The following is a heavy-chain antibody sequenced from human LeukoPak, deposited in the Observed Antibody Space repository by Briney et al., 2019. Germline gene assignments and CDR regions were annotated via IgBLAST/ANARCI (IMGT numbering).Heavy chain of an antibody. V-gene: IGHV3-7*01. D-gene: IGHD3-22*01. CDR1: GFKFGDFA. CDR2: IKQDGSEK. Sequence: GGSLRLSCKSSGFKFGDFAMSWFRQAPGKGLEWVANIKQDGSEKYYVDSVKGRFTISRDNAKNSLYLQMNSLRAKDTAVYYCARVYGVRGDSSGPAGYWGQGTLVTVSS. J-gene: IGHJ4*02. CDR3: ARVYGVRGDSSGPAGY.